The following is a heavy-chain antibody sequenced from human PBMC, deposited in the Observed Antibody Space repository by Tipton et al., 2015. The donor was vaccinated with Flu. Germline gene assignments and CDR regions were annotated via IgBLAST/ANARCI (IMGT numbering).Heavy chain of an antibody. CDR1: GDSTSSDH. D-gene: IGHD2-15*01. CDR3: ARGGWSLES. J-gene: IGHJ4*02. CDR2: IYTSGST. Sequence: TLSLTCTVSGDSTSSDHWNWIRQPAGKGLEWIGRIYTSGSTNYNPSLRSRVTMSVDTSKNQFSLKLSSVTAADTAVYYCARGGWSLESWVPGTLVTVSS. V-gene: IGHV4-4*07.